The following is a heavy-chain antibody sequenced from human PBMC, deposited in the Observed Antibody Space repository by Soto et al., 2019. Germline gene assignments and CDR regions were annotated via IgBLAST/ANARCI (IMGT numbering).Heavy chain of an antibody. D-gene: IGHD3-9*01. V-gene: IGHV1-69*02. CDR3: ARGTTVDPAYYDILTGYPEYYFDY. CDR2: IIPILGIA. Sequence: SVKVSCKASGGTFSSYTISWVRQAPGQGLEWMGRIIPILGIANYAQKFQGRVTITADKSTSTAYMELSSLRSEDTAVYYCARGTTVDPAYYDILTGYPEYYFDYWGQGTLVTVSS. J-gene: IGHJ4*02. CDR1: GGTFSSYT.